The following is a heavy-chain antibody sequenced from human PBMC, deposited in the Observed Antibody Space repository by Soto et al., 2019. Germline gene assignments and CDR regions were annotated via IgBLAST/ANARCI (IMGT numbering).Heavy chain of an antibody. V-gene: IGHV3-48*02. J-gene: IGHJ6*02. CDR2: ISSRSYTI. D-gene: IGHD6-6*01. Sequence: EVQLVKSGGGLVQPGGSLRLSCAASGFSFSTYSMNWVRQAPGKGLEWVSYISSRSYTIYYVDSVKGRFTISRDNAKNSLYLQMNSLRDEDTAVYYCARGGSSSDNGMDVWGQGTTVTVSS. CDR1: GFSFSTYS. CDR3: ARGGSSSDNGMDV.